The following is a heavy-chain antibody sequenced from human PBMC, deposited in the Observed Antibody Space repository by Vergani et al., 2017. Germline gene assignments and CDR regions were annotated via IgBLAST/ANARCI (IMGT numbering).Heavy chain of an antibody. Sequence: QLQLQESGPGLVKPSETLSLTCTVSGGSISSYYWSWIRQPAGKGLEWIGRIYTSGSTNYNPSLKSRVTMSVDTSKNQFSLKLSSVTAADTAVYYCARTGHTEYCGGDCYSFWYFDLWGRGTLVTVSS. D-gene: IGHD2-21*02. CDR1: GGSISSYY. J-gene: IGHJ2*01. CDR2: IYTSGST. CDR3: ARTGHTEYCGGDCYSFWYFDL. V-gene: IGHV4-4*07.